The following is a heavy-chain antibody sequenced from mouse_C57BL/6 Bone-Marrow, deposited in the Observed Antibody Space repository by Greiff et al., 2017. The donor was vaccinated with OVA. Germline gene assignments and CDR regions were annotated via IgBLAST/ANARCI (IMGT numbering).Heavy chain of an antibody. Sequence: QVQLQQPGAELVKPGASVKMSCKASGYTFTSYWITWVKQRPGQGLEWIGDIYPGSGSTNYNEKFKSKATLTVDTSSSTAYMQLSSLTSEDSAVYYCAVYYYGSSPFADWGQGTLVTVSA. V-gene: IGHV1-55*01. D-gene: IGHD1-1*01. CDR2: IYPGSGST. CDR1: GYTFTSYW. J-gene: IGHJ3*01. CDR3: AVYYYGSSPFAD.